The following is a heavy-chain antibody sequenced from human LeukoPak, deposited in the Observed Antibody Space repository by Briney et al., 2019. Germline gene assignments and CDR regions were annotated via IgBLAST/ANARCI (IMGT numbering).Heavy chain of an antibody. CDR1: GFTFDDYA. V-gene: IGHV3-9*01. J-gene: IGHJ5*02. Sequence: SGGSLRLSCAASGFTFDDYAMHWVRQAPGKGLEWVSGISWNSGSIGYADSVKGRFTISRDNAKNSLYLQMNSLRAEDTAVYYCAKGAAVAGRGRNNWFDPWGQGTLVTVSS. CDR2: ISWNSGSI. D-gene: IGHD6-19*01. CDR3: AKGAAVAGRGRNNWFDP.